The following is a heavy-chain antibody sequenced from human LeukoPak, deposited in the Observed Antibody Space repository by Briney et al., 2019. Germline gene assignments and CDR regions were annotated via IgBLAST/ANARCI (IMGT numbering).Heavy chain of an antibody. D-gene: IGHD3-10*01. J-gene: IGHJ4*02. Sequence: PGGSLRLSCAASGFTFSSYAMSWVRQAPGKGLEWVSAISGSGGSTYYADSVKGRFTISRDNSKNTLYLQMNSLRAEDTAVYYCAKDGPGFGELSYYFDYWGQGTLVTVSS. CDR1: GFTFSSYA. V-gene: IGHV3-23*01. CDR2: ISGSGGST. CDR3: AKDGPGFGELSYYFDY.